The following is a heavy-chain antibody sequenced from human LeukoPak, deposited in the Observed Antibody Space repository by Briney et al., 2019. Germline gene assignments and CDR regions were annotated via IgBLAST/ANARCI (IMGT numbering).Heavy chain of an antibody. CDR1: GYTFSTYY. V-gene: IGHV1-46*01. Sequence: ASVKVSCKASGYTFSTYYMHWGRQAPGQGPEWMGMINPSDGITSNAQKFQGRVTMTRDTSTSTVYMELTSLRSEDTAVYYCARDLGGYRHYYDSRYYREYFDYWGQGTLVTVSS. CDR2: INPSDGIT. CDR3: ARDLGGYRHYYDSRYYREYFDY. D-gene: IGHD3-22*01. J-gene: IGHJ4*02.